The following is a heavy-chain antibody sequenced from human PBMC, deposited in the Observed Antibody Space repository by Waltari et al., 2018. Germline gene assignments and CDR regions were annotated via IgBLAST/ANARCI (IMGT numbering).Heavy chain of an antibody. Sequence: QVQLQQWGAGLLKPSETLSLTCAVYGGSFSGYYWSWIRQPPGKGLEWIGEINHSGSTNYNPSLKSRVTISVDTSKNQFSLKLSSVTAADTAVYYCARGDGAAGPAAFDIWGQGTMVTVSS. J-gene: IGHJ3*02. D-gene: IGHD6-13*01. CDR1: GGSFSGYY. V-gene: IGHV4-34*01. CDR3: ARGDGAAGPAAFDI. CDR2: INHSGST.